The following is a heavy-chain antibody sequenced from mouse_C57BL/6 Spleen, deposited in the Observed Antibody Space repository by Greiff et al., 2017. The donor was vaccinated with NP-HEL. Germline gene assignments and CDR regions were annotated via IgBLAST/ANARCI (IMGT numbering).Heavy chain of an antibody. D-gene: IGHD3-2*02. J-gene: IGHJ1*03. Sequence: EVKLVESGGGLVKPGGSLKLSCAASGFTFSSYAMSWVRQTPEKRLEWVATISDGGSYTYYPDNVKGRFTLSRDNAKNNLYLQMSHLKSEDTAMYYCARAGSSGYWYFDVWGTGTTVTVSS. V-gene: IGHV5-4*03. CDR2: ISDGGSYT. CDR1: GFTFSSYA. CDR3: ARAGSSGYWYFDV.